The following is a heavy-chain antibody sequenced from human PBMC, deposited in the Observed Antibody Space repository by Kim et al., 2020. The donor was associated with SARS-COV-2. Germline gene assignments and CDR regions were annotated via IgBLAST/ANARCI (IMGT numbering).Heavy chain of an antibody. CDR3: AREAVAGSFDH. Sequence: NTRDAPKFQARVSITRDTSATTAYLELSGLRSEDTAVYYCAREAVAGSFDHWGQGTLVTVSS. CDR2: NT. V-gene: IGHV1-3*01. J-gene: IGHJ4*02. D-gene: IGHD6-19*01.